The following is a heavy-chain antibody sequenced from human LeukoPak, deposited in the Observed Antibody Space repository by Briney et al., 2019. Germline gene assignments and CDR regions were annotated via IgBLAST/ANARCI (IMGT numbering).Heavy chain of an antibody. CDR1: GGSISSYY. V-gene: IGHV4-59*01. J-gene: IGHJ4*02. CDR3: ARQEMATTPGDY. D-gene: IGHD5-24*01. CDR2: IYYSGST. Sequence: SETLSLTCTVSGGSISSYYWSWIRQPPGKGLEWIGYIYYSGSTNYNPSLKSRVTISVDTSKNQFSLKLSSVTAADTAMYYCARQEMATTPGDYWGQGTLVTVSS.